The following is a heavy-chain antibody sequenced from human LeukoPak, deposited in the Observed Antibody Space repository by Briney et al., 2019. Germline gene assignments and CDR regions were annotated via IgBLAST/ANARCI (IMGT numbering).Heavy chain of an antibody. CDR3: ARRWIVGATSYFDY. V-gene: IGHV3-30*02. Sequence: GGSLRLSCAASGFTFSSYGMHWVRQAPGKGLEWVAFIRYDGSNKYYADSVKGRFTISRDNSKNTLYLQMNSLRAEDTAVYYCARRWIVGATSYFDYWGQGTLVTVSS. J-gene: IGHJ4*02. CDR1: GFTFSSYG. D-gene: IGHD1-26*01. CDR2: IRYDGSNK.